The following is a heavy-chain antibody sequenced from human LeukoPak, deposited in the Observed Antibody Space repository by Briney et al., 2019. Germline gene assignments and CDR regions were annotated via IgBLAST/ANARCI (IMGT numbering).Heavy chain of an antibody. V-gene: IGHV4-59*01. Sequence: SETLSRTCTVSGGSISPYYWSWIRQPPGKGLEWIGYIYYSGSTNYNPSLKSRVTISVDTSKNQISMKVSSVTAADTAVYYCARGGNWNYENWGQGTLVTVSS. D-gene: IGHD1-7*01. CDR1: GGSISPYY. CDR3: ARGGNWNYEN. J-gene: IGHJ4*02. CDR2: IYYSGST.